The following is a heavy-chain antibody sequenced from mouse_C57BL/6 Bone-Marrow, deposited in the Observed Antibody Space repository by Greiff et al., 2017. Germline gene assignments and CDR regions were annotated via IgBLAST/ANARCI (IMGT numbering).Heavy chain of an antibody. CDR2: INPNSGST. V-gene: IGHV1-64*01. D-gene: IGHD4-1*01. J-gene: IGHJ2*01. CDR1: GYTFTSYW. Sequence: VQLQQSGAELVKPGASVKLSCKASGYTFTSYWMNWVKQRPGQGLEWIGMINPNSGSTNYNEKFKSKATLTVDKSSSTAYMQLSSLTSEDSAVYYWSSYLTGVDYWGQGTTLTVSS. CDR3: SSYLTGVDY.